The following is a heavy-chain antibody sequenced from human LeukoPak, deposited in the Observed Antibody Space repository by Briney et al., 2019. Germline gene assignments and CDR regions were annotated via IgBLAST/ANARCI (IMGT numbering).Heavy chain of an antibody. CDR2: ICGGGGST. J-gene: IGHJ4*02. CDR1: GLTFSNYA. D-gene: IGHD2-2*03. CDR3: AKDLGYCTTTSCYGVDY. Sequence: GGSLRLSCAASGLTFSNYALSWVCQAPGEGLEWVSTICGGGGSTYNADPAKGRFTLPRDNSKNTPYLKMNSLRAEDTAVYYCAKDLGYCTTTSCYGVDYWGQGTLVTVSS. V-gene: IGHV3-23*01.